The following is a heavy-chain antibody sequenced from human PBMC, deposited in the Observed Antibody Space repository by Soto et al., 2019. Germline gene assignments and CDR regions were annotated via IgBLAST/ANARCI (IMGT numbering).Heavy chain of an antibody. V-gene: IGHV4-34*01. D-gene: IGHD2-21*02. Sequence: QVQLQQWGAGLLKPSETLSLTCGVYGGSFSVFYWTWIRQPPGKGLEWIGEINHSGGTNYNPSLKGRVTNPKGPPRTQSSLSLPPGTAAATAGFYGAPHRPNSYSSGWDAWGQGTTGT. J-gene: IGHJ6*02. CDR1: GGSFSVFY. CDR2: INHSGGT. CDR3: APHRPNSYSSGWDA.